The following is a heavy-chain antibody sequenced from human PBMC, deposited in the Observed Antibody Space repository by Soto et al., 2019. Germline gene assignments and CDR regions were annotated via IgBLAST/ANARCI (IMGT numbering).Heavy chain of an antibody. V-gene: IGHV3-30-3*01. D-gene: IGHD6-19*01. CDR3: ARDMYSSDYFVKWFEP. CDR2: ISHDGINK. Sequence: QVRLVESGGGVVQPGRSLRLSCTASGFSFSSYAMYWFRQPPGKGLEWVAVISHDGINKHYADSVKGRVTVSRDNSSHSLDVQLNRLRGEDTAMYYCARDMYSSDYFVKWFEPWGQGTLVTVSS. J-gene: IGHJ5*02. CDR1: GFSFSSYA.